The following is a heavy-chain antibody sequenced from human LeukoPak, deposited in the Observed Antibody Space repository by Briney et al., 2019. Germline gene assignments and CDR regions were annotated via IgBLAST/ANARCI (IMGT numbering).Heavy chain of an antibody. V-gene: IGHV1-18*04. CDR1: GYTFTSYG. CDR2: ISAYNGNT. CDR3: ARCKDIVVVPAHDY. Sequence: ASVKVSCKASGYTFTSYGISWVRRAPGQGLEWMGWISAYNGNTNYAQKLQGRVTMTTDTSTSTAYMELRSLRSDDTAVYYCARCKDIVVVPAHDYWGQGTLVTVSS. J-gene: IGHJ4*02. D-gene: IGHD2-2*01.